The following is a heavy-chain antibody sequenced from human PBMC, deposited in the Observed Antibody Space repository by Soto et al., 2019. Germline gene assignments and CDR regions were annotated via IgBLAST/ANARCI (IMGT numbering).Heavy chain of an antibody. J-gene: IGHJ5*02. Sequence: SETLSLTCTVSGGSISSSSYYWGWIRQPPGKGLEWIGSIYYSGSTYYNPSLKSRVTISADTSKNQISLKLTSVTAADTAVYYCATISGGYSYGYPHHWGQGTLVTVSS. CDR3: ATISGGYSYGYPHH. D-gene: IGHD5-18*01. CDR2: IYYSGST. V-gene: IGHV4-39*01. CDR1: GGSISSSSYY.